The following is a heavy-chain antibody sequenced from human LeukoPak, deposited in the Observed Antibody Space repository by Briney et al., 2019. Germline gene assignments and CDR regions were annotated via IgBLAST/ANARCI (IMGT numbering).Heavy chain of an antibody. Sequence: GGSLRLSCAASGFTFDDYAMHWVRQAPGKGLEWVSGISWNSGSIGCADSAKGRFTISRDNAKNSLYLQMNSLRAEDTALYYCAKDIFTMVRGVVDYWGQGTLVTVSS. D-gene: IGHD3-10*01. CDR1: GFTFDDYA. J-gene: IGHJ4*02. CDR2: ISWNSGSI. V-gene: IGHV3-9*01. CDR3: AKDIFTMVRGVVDY.